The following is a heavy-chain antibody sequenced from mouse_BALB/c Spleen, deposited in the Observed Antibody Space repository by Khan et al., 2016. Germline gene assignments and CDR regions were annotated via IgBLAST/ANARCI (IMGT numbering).Heavy chain of an antibody. CDR3: ARDYYGSSYLDY. J-gene: IGHJ2*01. CDR2: ISYSGST. Sequence: EVQLVESGPGLVKPSQSLSLTCTVTGYSITSDYAWNWIRQFPGNKLEWMGYISYSGSTSYNPSLKSRISITREPHKNKFFLQLNSVTTEDTATYYCARDYYGSSYLDYWGQGTTLTVSS. D-gene: IGHD1-1*01. CDR1: GYSITSDYA. V-gene: IGHV3-2*02.